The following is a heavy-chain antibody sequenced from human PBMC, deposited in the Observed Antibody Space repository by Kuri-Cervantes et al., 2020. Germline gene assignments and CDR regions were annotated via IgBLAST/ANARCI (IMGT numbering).Heavy chain of an antibody. D-gene: IGHD3-16*01. CDR2: ISSSGSTI. J-gene: IGHJ4*02. Sequence: GGSLRLSCTVSGGSISSSSYYWGWIRQAPGKGLEWVSYISSSGSTIYYADSVKGRFTISRDNAKDSLYRQMNSRRAEDTAVYYCAREGGGGGGFDYWGQGTLVTVSS. CDR1: GGSISSSSYY. CDR3: AREGGGGGGFDY. V-gene: IGHV3-11*04.